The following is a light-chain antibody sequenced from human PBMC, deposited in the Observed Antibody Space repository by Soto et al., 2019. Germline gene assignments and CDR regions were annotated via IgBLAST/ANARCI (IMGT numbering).Light chain of an antibody. CDR1: SSDVGNYNF. J-gene: IGLJ2*01. Sequence: QSALTQPASVSGSPGQSITISCTGTSSDVGNYNFVSWYQKHPGKAPKFVIYEVYKRPSGISNRFSGSKSGNTASLTISGLQAEDEADYYCCSYACSTTFVIFGGGTKLTVL. CDR2: EVY. CDR3: CSYACSTTFVI. V-gene: IGLV2-23*02.